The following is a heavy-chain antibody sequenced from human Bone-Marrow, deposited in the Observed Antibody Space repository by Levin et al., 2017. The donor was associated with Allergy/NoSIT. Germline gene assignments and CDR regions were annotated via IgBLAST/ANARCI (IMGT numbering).Heavy chain of an antibody. J-gene: IGHJ4*02. D-gene: IGHD6-13*01. CDR2: IRNNTSNYAT. CDR1: GFTFSGSS. V-gene: IGHV3-73*01. CDR3: ASSIAAAD. Sequence: KVSCAASGFTFSGSSIYWVRQASGGRLEWVGRIRNNTSNYATAYAASVKGRFTISRDDSSSTAYLQMDRLKTEDTAVYYCASSIAAADWGQGTLVTVSS.